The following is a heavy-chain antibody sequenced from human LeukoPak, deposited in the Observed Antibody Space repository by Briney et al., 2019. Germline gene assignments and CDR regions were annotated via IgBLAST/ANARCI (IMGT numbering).Heavy chain of an antibody. CDR2: IIPILGIA. J-gene: IGHJ3*02. V-gene: IGHV1-69*04. Sequence: SVKVSCKASGGTFSSYAISWVRQAPGQGLEWMGRIIPILGIANYAQKFQGRVTITTDESTSTAYMELSSLRSEDTAVYYCARDLVTGYCSSTSCHAFDIWGQGTMVTVSS. CDR1: GGTFSSYA. D-gene: IGHD2-2*01. CDR3: ARDLVTGYCSSTSCHAFDI.